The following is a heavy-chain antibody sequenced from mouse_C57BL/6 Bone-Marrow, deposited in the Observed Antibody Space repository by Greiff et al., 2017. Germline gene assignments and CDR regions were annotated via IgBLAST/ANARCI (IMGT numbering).Heavy chain of an antibody. CDR2: IYPGSGNT. Sequence: QVQLQQSGAELVRPGASVKLSCKASGYTFTDYYINWVKQRPGQGLEWIARIYPGSGNTYYNEKFKGKATLTAEKSSSTAYMQLSSLTSEDSAVYFCACTVVATFDYWGQGTTLTVSS. D-gene: IGHD1-1*01. CDR1: GYTFTDYY. J-gene: IGHJ2*01. V-gene: IGHV1-76*01. CDR3: ACTVVATFDY.